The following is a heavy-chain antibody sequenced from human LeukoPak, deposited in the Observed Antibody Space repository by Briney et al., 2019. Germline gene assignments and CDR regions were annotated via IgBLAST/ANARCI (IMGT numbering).Heavy chain of an antibody. D-gene: IGHD5-18*01. CDR3: AIGPRGYSYGYVDY. V-gene: IGHV3-30*02. J-gene: IGHJ4*02. CDR1: GFTFSSYG. Sequence: GGSLRLSCAASGFTFSSYGMHWVPQAPGKGLEWVAFIRYDGSNKYYADSVKGRFTISRDNSKNTLYLQMNRLRAEDTAVYYCAIGPRGYSYGYVDYWGQGTLVTVSS. CDR2: IRYDGSNK.